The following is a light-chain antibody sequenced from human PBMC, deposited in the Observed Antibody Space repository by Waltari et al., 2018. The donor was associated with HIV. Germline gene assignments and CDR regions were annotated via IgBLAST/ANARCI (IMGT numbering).Light chain of an antibody. V-gene: IGLV1-40*01. CDR1: SPKLGAGSE. CDR3: QSYDSSLSGLHVV. J-gene: IGLJ2*01. Sequence: QSVLTQPPSVSGAPGQRVTISCTGSSPKLGAGSEVHRYQTIPGTGPNLLINGNSNRPSGVPDRFSGSNSGTSASLAITGLQAEDEADYYCQSYDSSLSGLHVVFGGGTMLTVL. CDR2: GNS.